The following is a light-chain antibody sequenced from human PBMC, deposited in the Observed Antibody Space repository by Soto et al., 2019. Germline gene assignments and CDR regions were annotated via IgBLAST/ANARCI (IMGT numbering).Light chain of an antibody. Sequence: DIQMTQSPSTLSASVGDRVTITCRASQSISSWLAWYQQKPGKAPKLLIFKASSLESGVPSRFSGSGSGTEFTLTISSVQPDVFVTYDCQQYNSYPRTFGQGTKVEIK. CDR1: QSISSW. J-gene: IGKJ1*01. CDR2: KAS. CDR3: QQYNSYPRT. V-gene: IGKV1-5*03.